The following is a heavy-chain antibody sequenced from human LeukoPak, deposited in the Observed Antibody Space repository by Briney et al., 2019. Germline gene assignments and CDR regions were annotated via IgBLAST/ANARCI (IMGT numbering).Heavy chain of an antibody. J-gene: IGHJ5*02. V-gene: IGHV3-66*01. D-gene: IGHD2-15*01. Sequence: GGSLRLSCAAPGFTVISNYMSWVRQAPGKGLEWVSIIYSGDTTHYADSVKGRFTISRDNSKNTLYLQMNSLRVEDTAVYYCARVLLGRCSSDNCLDWFDPWGQGTLVTVSS. CDR2: IYSGDTT. CDR1: GFTVISNY. CDR3: ARVLLGRCSSDNCLDWFDP.